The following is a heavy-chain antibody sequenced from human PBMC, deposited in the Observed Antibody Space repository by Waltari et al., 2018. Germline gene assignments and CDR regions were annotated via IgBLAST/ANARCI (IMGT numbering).Heavy chain of an antibody. J-gene: IGHJ6*03. CDR2: ITRTGGST. V-gene: IGHV3-23*01. CDR3: AKGSDGYKDYYVDV. Sequence: EVQLLETGGGLAQPGGSRRRSCAASGFTFGIYAMSWVRLGPGKGLEWVADITRTGGSTHYADSVKGRFTISRDNSKNILYLQMNSLRAEDTATYYCAKGSDGYKDYYVDVWGKGTTVTISS. CDR1: GFTFGIYA. D-gene: IGHD5-12*01.